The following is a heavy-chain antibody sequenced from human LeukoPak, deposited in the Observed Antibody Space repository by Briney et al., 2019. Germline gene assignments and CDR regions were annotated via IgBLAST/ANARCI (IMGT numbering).Heavy chain of an antibody. D-gene: IGHD6-6*01. CDR1: GGSISNYY. CDR2: VYYTGST. CDR3: TRRGGSSSSDWFDP. Sequence: SETLSLTCTVSGGSISNYYWSWIRQPPGKGLEWIGYVYYTGSTSYNPSLKSRVTISGDTSKNQFSLKLSSVSAADTAVYYCTRRGGSSSSDWFDPWGQGTLVIVSS. V-gene: IGHV4-59*08. J-gene: IGHJ5*02.